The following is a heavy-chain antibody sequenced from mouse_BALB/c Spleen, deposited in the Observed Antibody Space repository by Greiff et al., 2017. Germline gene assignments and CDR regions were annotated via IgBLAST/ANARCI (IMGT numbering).Heavy chain of an antibody. V-gene: IGHV5-17*02. CDR3: ARSELGWFAY. CDR1: GFTFSSFG. Sequence: EVQLMESGGGLVQPGGSRKLSCAASGFTFSSFGMHWVRQAPEKGLEWVAYISSGSSTIYYADTVKGRFTISRDDPKNTLFLQMTSLRSEDTAMYYCARSELGWFAYWGQGTLVTVSA. D-gene: IGHD4-1*01. J-gene: IGHJ3*01. CDR2: ISSGSSTI.